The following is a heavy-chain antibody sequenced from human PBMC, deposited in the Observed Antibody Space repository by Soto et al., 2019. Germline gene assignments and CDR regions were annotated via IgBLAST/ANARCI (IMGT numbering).Heavy chain of an antibody. CDR3: ARVTGWYFDYWVFDY. V-gene: IGHV4-59*01. Sequence: SETLSLTCTVSGGSISSYYWSWIRQPPGKGLEWIGYIYYSGSTNYNPSLKSRVTISVDTSKNQFSLKLSSVTAADTAVYYCARVTGWYFDYWVFDYWGQGTLVTVSS. CDR2: IYYSGST. D-gene: IGHD2-15*01. CDR1: GGSISSYY. J-gene: IGHJ4*02.